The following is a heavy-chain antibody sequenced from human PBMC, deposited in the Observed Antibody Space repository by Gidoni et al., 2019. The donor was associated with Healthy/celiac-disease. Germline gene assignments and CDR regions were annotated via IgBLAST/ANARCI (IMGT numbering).Heavy chain of an antibody. CDR1: GGSLRGYY. D-gene: IGHD3-22*01. J-gene: IGHJ4*02. V-gene: IGHV4-34*01. CDR3: ARASRYYDSSGYYYVWGLNY. CDR2: INHSGST. Sequence: QVQLPQWGAGLLKPSETLSLTCAVYGGSLRGYYWRWIRQPPGKGLEWIGEINHSGSTNYNPSLKSRVTISVDTSKNQFSLKLSSVTAADTAVYYCARASRYYDSSGYYYVWGLNYWGQGTLVTVSS.